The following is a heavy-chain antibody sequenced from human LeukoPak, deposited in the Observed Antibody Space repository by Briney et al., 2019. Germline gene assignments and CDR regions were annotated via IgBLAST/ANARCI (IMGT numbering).Heavy chain of an antibody. CDR3: ARLYSSGWSFDY. Sequence: PSETLSLTCTVSGGSISSYYWSWIRQPPGKGLEWIGYIYYSGSTNYNPSLKSRVTISVDTSKIQFSLKLSSVTAADTAVYYCARLYSSGWSFDYWGQGTLVTVSS. CDR2: IYYSGST. J-gene: IGHJ4*02. CDR1: GGSISSYY. D-gene: IGHD6-19*01. V-gene: IGHV4-59*01.